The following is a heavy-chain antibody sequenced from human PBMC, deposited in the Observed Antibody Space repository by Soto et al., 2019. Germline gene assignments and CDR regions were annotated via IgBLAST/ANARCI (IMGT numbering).Heavy chain of an antibody. V-gene: IGHV1-2*04. CDR3: AKDVVVGATTGLGDYYYYYGMDV. J-gene: IGHJ6*02. CDR2: INPNSGGT. CDR1: GYTFTGYY. D-gene: IGHD1-26*01. Sequence: ASVKVSCKASGYTFTGYYMHWVRQAPGQGLEWMGWINPNSGGTNYAQKFQGWVTMTRDTSISTAYMELSRLRSEDTAVYYCAKDVVVGATTGLGDYYYYYGMDVWGQGTTVTVSS.